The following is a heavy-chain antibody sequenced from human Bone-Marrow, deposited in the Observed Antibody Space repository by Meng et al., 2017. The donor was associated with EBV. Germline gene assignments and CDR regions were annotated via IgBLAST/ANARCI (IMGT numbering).Heavy chain of an antibody. CDR1: GFTFSSYG. CDR3: TKGFSVFGVTDPLDP. D-gene: IGHD3-3*01. CDR2: IWYDGSNK. J-gene: IGHJ5*02. Sequence: QVQLVESGGGVVQPGRSLRLSCAASGFTFSSYGMHWVRQAPGKGLEWVAVIWYDGSNKYYADSVKGRFTISRDNSKNTLYLQMNSLRAEDTAVYYCTKGFSVFGVTDPLDPWGQGTLVTVSS. V-gene: IGHV3-33*06.